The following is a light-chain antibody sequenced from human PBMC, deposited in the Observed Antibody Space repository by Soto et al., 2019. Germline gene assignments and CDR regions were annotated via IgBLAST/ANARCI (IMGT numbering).Light chain of an antibody. J-gene: IGKJ4*01. V-gene: IGKV1-27*01. CDR1: QDIHNY. CDR3: QKYNSAPLT. CDR2: VAS. Sequence: DIPMTQSPSSLSASVGDRVTITCRASQDIHNYLAWYQQKPGRVPKLLIDVASTLQSGVPSRFSGSRSGTDFTLTISSLQPEDVATYYCQKYNSAPLTFGGGTKVEI.